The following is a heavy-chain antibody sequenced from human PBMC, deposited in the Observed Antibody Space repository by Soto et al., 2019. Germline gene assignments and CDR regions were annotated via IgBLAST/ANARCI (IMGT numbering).Heavy chain of an antibody. V-gene: IGHV3-33*01. Sequence: GGSLRLSCAASGFTFSSYGMHWVRQAPGKGLEWVAVIWYDGSNKYYADSVKGRFTISRDNSKNRLYLQMNSLRAEETAVYYCARDLIIAAAGYFDYWGQGTLVTVSS. CDR1: GFTFSSYG. CDR2: IWYDGSNK. CDR3: ARDLIIAAAGYFDY. D-gene: IGHD6-13*01. J-gene: IGHJ4*02.